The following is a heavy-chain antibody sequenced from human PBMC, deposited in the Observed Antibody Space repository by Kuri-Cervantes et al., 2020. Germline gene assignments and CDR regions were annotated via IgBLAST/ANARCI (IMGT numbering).Heavy chain of an antibody. J-gene: IGHJ4*02. CDR3: ASGYDILTVEY. V-gene: IGHV3-52*01. CDR2: IKCDGSEK. Sequence: GESLKISCAASGFTFSSSWMHWVCQAPEKGLEWVADIKCDGSEKYYVDSVKGRFTISRDNANNSLSLQMTSLRAEDTAVYYCASGYDILTVEYWGQGSLVTVSS. CDR1: GFTFSSSW. D-gene: IGHD3-9*01.